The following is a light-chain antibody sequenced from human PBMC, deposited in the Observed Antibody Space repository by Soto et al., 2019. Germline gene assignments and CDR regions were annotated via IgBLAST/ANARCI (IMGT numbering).Light chain of an antibody. V-gene: IGLV1-51*01. CDR1: SANIGSNY. CDR2: DSD. Sequence: QSVLTQPPSVSAAPGQKVTISCSDSSANIGSNYVSWYQHLPGTAPKLVIYDSDRRPSEIPDRFSGSKSGTSATLDITGLQTGDEADYYCGAWDGSLSVVLFGGGTKLTVL. J-gene: IGLJ2*01. CDR3: GAWDGSLSVVL.